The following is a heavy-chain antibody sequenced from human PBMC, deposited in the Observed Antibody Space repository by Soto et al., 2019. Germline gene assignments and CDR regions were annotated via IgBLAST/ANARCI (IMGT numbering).Heavy chain of an antibody. J-gene: IGHJ5*02. CDR1: GGSISSGDYY. CDR3: ARERPDGSRLDP. V-gene: IGHV4-30-4*01. Sequence: QVQLQESGPGLVKPSQTLSLTCTVSGGSISSGDYYWSWIRQPPGKGLEWIGYIYHSGSTYYNPSLQSRVTISVNTSKNQFSLKLISVTAADTAVYYCARERPDGSRLDPWGQGTLVTVSS. D-gene: IGHD5-12*01. CDR2: IYHSGST.